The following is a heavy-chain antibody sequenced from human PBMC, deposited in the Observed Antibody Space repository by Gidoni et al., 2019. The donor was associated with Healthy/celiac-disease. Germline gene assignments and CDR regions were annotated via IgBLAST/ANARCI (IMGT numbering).Heavy chain of an antibody. D-gene: IGHD2-15*01. CDR1: GGSISSYY. J-gene: IGHJ5*02. CDR3: ARVGREIAAAFDP. Sequence: QVQLQESGPGLVKPSETLSLTCTVSGGSISSYYWSWIRQPPGKGLEWIGYIYYSGSTNYNPSLKSRVTISVDTSKNQFSLKLSSVTAADTAVYYCARVGREIAAAFDPWGQGTLVTVSS. V-gene: IGHV4-59*01. CDR2: IYYSGST.